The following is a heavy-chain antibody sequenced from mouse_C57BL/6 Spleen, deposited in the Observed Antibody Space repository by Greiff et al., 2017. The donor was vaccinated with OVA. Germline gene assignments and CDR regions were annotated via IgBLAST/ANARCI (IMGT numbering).Heavy chain of an antibody. D-gene: IGHD2-1*01. CDR1: GYTFTDYN. CDR2: INPNNGGT. CDR3: ARYDYGNYVRAMDY. V-gene: IGHV1-18*01. J-gene: IGHJ4*01. Sequence: EVQLQQSGPELVKPGASVKIPCKASGYTFTDYNMDWVKQSHGKSLEWIGDINPNNGGTIYNQKFKGKATLTVDKSSSTAYMELRSLTSEDTAVYYCARYDYGNYVRAMDYWGQGTSVTVSS.